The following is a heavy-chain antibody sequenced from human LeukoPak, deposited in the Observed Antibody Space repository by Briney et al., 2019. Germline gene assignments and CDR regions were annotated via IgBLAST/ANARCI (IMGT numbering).Heavy chain of an antibody. D-gene: IGHD1-1*01. J-gene: IGHJ4*02. CDR2: INSDGSST. Sequence: GGSLRLSCAASGFTFSSYWMHWVRHAPGKGLVWVSRINSDGSSTSYADSVKGRFIISRDNAKNTLYLQMNSLRAEDAAVCYCARTGNPATGDYWGQGTLVTVSS. V-gene: IGHV3-74*01. CDR3: ARTGNPATGDY. CDR1: GFTFSSYW.